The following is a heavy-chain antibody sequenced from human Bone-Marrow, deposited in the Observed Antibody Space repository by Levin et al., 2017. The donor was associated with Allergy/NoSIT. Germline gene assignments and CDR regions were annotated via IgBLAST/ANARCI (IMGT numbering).Heavy chain of an antibody. V-gene: IGHV4-38-2*02. CDR2: IYHSGST. CDR3: ARDSSGGYYDFWSGYSRGFDY. D-gene: IGHD3-3*01. CDR1: GYSISSGYY. J-gene: IGHJ4*02. Sequence: SETLSLTCAVSGYSISSGYYWGWIRQPPGKGLEWIGSIYHSGSTYYNPSLKSRVTISVDTSKNQFSLKLSSVTAADTAVYYCARDSSGGYYDFWSGYSRGFDYWGQGTLVTVSS.